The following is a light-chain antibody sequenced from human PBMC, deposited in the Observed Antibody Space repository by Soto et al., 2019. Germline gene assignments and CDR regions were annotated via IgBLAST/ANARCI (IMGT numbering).Light chain of an antibody. CDR1: QGISRY. J-gene: IGKJ2*01. CDR2: AAS. Sequence: DIQMTQSPSSXSASVGDRVTITCRASQGISRYLNWYQQKPGKAPKVLIYAASNLESGVPSRFSGSGSGTDFSLTISSLQAGDFATYFCQETFTTPYTFGQGTKVDIK. V-gene: IGKV1-39*01. CDR3: QETFTTPYT.